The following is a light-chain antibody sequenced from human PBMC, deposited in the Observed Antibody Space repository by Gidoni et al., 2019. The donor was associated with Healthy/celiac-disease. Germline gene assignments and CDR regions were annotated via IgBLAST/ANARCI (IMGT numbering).Light chain of an antibody. CDR2: DAS. Sequence: ELVLPPSPATLSLSPGERATLSCRASQSVSSYLAWYQQKPGQAPRLLIYDASNRATGIPARFSGSGSGTDFTLTISSLEPEDFAVYYCQQRSNWPPRLTFGGGTKVEIK. J-gene: IGKJ4*01. CDR3: QQRSNWPPRLT. V-gene: IGKV3-11*01. CDR1: QSVSSY.